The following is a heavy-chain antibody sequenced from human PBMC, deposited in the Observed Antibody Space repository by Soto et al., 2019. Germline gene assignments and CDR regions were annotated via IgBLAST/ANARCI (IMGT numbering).Heavy chain of an antibody. CDR2: INPNSGGT. J-gene: IGHJ6*02. Sequence: GASVKVSCKASGYTFTGYYMHWVRQAPGQGLEWMGWINPNSGGTNYAQKFQGRVTITADKSTSTAYMELSSLRSEDTAVYYCAAGIVVVPAAIEGAGYYYYYGMDVWGQGTTVTVSS. CDR3: AAGIVVVPAAIEGAGYYYYYGMDV. V-gene: IGHV1-2*02. D-gene: IGHD2-2*02. CDR1: GYTFTGYY.